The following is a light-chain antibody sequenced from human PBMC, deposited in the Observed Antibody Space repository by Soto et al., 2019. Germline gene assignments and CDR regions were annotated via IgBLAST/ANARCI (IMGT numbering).Light chain of an antibody. CDR1: QSISSW. J-gene: IGKJ2*01. V-gene: IGKV1-5*01. CDR2: DAS. CDR3: QQYNSYPET. Sequence: DIQMTQSPSTLSASVGDRVTITCRASQSISSWLAWYQQKPGKAPKLLIYDASSWESGVPSRFSGSGSGTEFTLTIRSLQPDDFATYYCQQYNSYPETFGQGTKLEIK.